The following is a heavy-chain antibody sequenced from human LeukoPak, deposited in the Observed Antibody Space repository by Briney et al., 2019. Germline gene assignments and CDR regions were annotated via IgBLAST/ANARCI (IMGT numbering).Heavy chain of an antibody. D-gene: IGHD3-9*01. V-gene: IGHV6-1*01. CDR2: TYYRSKWYN. CDR3: ASSYYDILTGYVY. CDR1: GDSVSSNSAA. Sequence: SQTLSLTCAISGDSVSSNSAAWNWIRRSPSRGLEWLGRTYYRSKWYNDYAVSVKSRITINPDTSKNQFSLQLNSVTPEDTAVYYCASSYYDILTGYVYWGQGTLVTVSS. J-gene: IGHJ4*02.